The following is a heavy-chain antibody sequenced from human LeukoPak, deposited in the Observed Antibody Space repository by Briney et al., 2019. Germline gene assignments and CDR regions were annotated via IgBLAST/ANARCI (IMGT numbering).Heavy chain of an antibody. V-gene: IGHV3-21*01. D-gene: IGHD1-14*01. CDR1: GFTFSSYS. CDR3: ASGPADRGGY. J-gene: IGHJ4*02. CDR2: ISSSSSYI. Sequence: GGSLRLSCAASGFTFSSYSMNWVRQAPGKGLEWVSSISSSSSYIHYADSVKGRFTISRDNAKNSLYLQMNSLRAEDTAVYYCASGPADRGGYWGQGTLVTVSS.